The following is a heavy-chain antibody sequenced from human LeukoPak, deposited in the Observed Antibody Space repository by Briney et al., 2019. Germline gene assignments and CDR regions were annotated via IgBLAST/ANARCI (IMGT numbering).Heavy chain of an antibody. CDR3: ARRRSSGWYVDY. CDR2: IYSDGST. D-gene: IGHD6-19*01. J-gene: IGHJ4*02. Sequence: GGSLRLSCAASGFTVSSNYMSWFRQAPGKGLEWLSIIYSDGSTYYADSVKGRFTISRDNSKNTLYLQMNSLRAEDTAVYYCARRRSSGWYVDYWGQGTLVTVSS. V-gene: IGHV3-53*01. CDR1: GFTVSSNY.